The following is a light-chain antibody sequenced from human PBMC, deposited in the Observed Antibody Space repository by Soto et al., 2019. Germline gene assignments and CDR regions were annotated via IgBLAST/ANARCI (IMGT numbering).Light chain of an antibody. Sequence: DIQMTQSPSSVSASVGDRVTITCRASQDINSRLAWYQQKPGKAPKLLIHFAFNLESGVPSRFIGSGSGTDFTLTITSLQPEDFATYYCQQADSLPRTFGGGTKVEIQ. CDR2: FAF. CDR3: QQADSLPRT. V-gene: IGKV1-12*01. CDR1: QDINSR. J-gene: IGKJ4*01.